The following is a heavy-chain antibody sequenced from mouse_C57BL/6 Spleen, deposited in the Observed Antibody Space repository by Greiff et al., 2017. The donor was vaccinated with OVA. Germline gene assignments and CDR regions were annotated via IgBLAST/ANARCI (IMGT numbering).Heavy chain of an antibody. Sequence: EVMLVESGGGLVKPGGSLKLSCAASGFTFSSYAMSWVRQTPEKRLEWVATISDGGSYTYYPDNVKGRFTISRDNAKNNLYLQMSHLKSEDTAMYYCARDSPYYSNYPAWFAYWGQGTLVTVSA. D-gene: IGHD2-5*01. V-gene: IGHV5-4*01. CDR2: ISDGGSYT. CDR3: ARDSPYYSNYPAWFAY. J-gene: IGHJ3*01. CDR1: GFTFSSYA.